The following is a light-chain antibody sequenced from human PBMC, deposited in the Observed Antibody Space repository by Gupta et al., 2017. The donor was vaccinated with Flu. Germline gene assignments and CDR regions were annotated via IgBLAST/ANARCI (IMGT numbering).Light chain of an antibody. Sequence: QSVLAQPPSASETPGQRVTISCSGSNSNLGSYTVNWYQQVPGTSPKLLIYVSNQRPSGVPDRIAGSKSGTSATLAISELQAEDEADYYCAAWDDSRNGNYVFGTGTKVTVL. V-gene: IGLV1-44*01. CDR3: AAWDDSRNGNYV. CDR1: NSNLGSYT. J-gene: IGLJ1*01. CDR2: VSN.